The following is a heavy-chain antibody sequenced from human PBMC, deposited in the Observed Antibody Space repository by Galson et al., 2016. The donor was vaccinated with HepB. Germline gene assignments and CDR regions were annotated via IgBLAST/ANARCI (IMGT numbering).Heavy chain of an antibody. CDR1: GFSLSTSGVS. CDR2: IGWDDDT. J-gene: IGHJ3*02. Sequence: PALVKPPQTLTLTCTLSGFSLSTSGVSVGWIRQPPGKPLEWLARIGWDDDTFYRTSLKTRLPIFKDTSKNQVFLIMTNMDPEDTATYSCAQSYDTDWYYAFEIWGQGTMVTVSS. D-gene: IGHD3-9*01. V-gene: IGHV2-70*04. CDR3: AQSYDTDWYYAFEI.